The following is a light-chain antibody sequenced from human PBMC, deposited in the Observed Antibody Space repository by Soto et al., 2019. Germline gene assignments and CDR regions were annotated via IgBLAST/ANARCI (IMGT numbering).Light chain of an antibody. CDR1: QTINSW. CDR2: DAS. Sequence: DIQMTQSPSTLSASVGDRVTITCRASQTINSWLAWYQQKPGKAPKVLIFDASSLKTGVPSRFSGSGSETEFTLTISNLQPDDFATYYCQQYDSYSSGPFGQGTKVDIK. CDR3: QQYDSYSSGP. V-gene: IGKV1-5*01. J-gene: IGKJ1*01.